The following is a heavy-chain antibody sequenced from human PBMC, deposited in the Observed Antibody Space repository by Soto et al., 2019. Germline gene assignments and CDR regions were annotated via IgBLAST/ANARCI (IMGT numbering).Heavy chain of an antibody. CDR2: ISGSGGNT. V-gene: IGHV3-23*01. CDR3: AKDPRVHYYGSGSSSY. J-gene: IGHJ4*02. D-gene: IGHD3-10*01. CDR1: GFVFSSYA. Sequence: EVQLLESGRGLVQPGGSLRLSCAASGFVFSSYAMSWVRQAPGKGLEWVSTISGSGGNTYYADSVKGRFTISRDNSKNTLYLQMNSLRAEDTALYYCAKDPRVHYYGSGSSSYWGQGTLVTVSS.